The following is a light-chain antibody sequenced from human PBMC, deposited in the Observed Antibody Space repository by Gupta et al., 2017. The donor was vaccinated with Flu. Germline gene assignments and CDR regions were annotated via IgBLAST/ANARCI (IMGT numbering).Light chain of an antibody. V-gene: IGLV3-1*01. Sequence: SSELTQPPSVSVSPGQTAKITCSGDKLGHKYVSWYQQTSGQAPILVIYRDYNRPSGIPERFSGSNSGNTATLTISVTQAMEEADYYCQAWDSTTESYVFGTGTKVSVL. CDR2: RDY. J-gene: IGLJ1*01. CDR3: QAWDSTTESYV. CDR1: KLGHKY.